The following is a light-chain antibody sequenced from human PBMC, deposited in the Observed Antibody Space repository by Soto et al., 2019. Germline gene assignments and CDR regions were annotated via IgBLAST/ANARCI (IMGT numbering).Light chain of an antibody. V-gene: IGKV1-39*01. CDR1: QSISSY. CDR2: AAS. CDR3: QQSYSTLWT. Sequence: DFQMTPSPSSLSASVGDRVPITCRASQSISSYLNWYQQKPGKAPKLLIYAASSLQSGVPSRFSGSGSGTDFTLTISSLQPEDFATYYCQQSYSTLWTFGQGTKV. J-gene: IGKJ1*01.